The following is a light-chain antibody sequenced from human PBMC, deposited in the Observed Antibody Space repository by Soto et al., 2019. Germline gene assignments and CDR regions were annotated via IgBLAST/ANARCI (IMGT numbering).Light chain of an antibody. J-gene: IGLJ2*01. CDR2: LNSDGSH. V-gene: IGLV4-69*01. CDR1: SGHSSYA. CDR3: QTWGSGIRVV. Sequence: QLVLTQSPSASASLGASVKLTCTLSSGHSSYAIAWHQQQPEKGPRYLMKLNSDGSHSKGDGIPDRFSGSSSGAERYLTISSLQSEYEAAYYCQTWGSGIRVVFGGGTKLTVL.